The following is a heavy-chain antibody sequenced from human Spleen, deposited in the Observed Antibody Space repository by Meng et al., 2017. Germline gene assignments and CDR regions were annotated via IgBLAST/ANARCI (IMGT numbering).Heavy chain of an antibody. V-gene: IGHV1-2*02. Sequence: GQLGHDGVKGRGAGALMKGACKVSGITFNAYMMHWVRWAPGQGLGWVGGVNPNSGVTNHAQNCQGRVTMTKDNYISTAYMELSSLGSDDTSVYYCARDGDYYEIGPWGQGTLVTVSS. CDR1: GITFNAYM. CDR3: ARDGDYYEIGP. J-gene: IGHJ5*02. CDR2: VNPNSGVT. D-gene: IGHD2-21*01.